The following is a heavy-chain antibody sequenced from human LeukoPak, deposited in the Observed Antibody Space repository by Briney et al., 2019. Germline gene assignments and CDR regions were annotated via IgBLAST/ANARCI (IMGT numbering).Heavy chain of an antibody. Sequence: GGSLRLSCAASGFTFSNYAMHWVRQAPGKGLEWVAVISYEGSSKDYADSVKGRFTISRDNSKSTLYLQMNSLRPEDTAVYYCARSITGTTDFDYCGQGTLVTVPS. CDR3: ARSITGTTDFDY. J-gene: IGHJ4*02. D-gene: IGHD1-7*01. V-gene: IGHV3-30*01. CDR1: GFTFSNYA. CDR2: ISYEGSSK.